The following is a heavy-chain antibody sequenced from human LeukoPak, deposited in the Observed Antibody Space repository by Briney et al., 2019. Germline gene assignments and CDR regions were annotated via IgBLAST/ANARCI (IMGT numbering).Heavy chain of an antibody. D-gene: IGHD1-26*01. V-gene: IGHV3-7*01. J-gene: IGHJ6*03. Sequence: GGSLRLSCAVSGFTFGTYWMTWVRQAPGKGLEWVANIKQDGSEKYYVDSVKGRFTISRDNSKNSLYLQMNSLRAEDTAVYYCARKGGATTYGYYYYYMDVWGKGTTVTISS. CDR1: GFTFGTYW. CDR2: IKQDGSEK. CDR3: ARKGGATTYGYYYYYMDV.